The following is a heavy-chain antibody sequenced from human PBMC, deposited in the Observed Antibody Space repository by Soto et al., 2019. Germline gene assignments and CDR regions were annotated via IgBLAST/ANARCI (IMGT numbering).Heavy chain of an antibody. CDR1: GGTFRNYA. CDR2: IIPIFGTA. J-gene: IGHJ5*02. D-gene: IGHD6-19*01. CDR3: ARDSRGWPNWFDP. V-gene: IGHV1-69*12. Sequence: QVQLVQSGAEVKKPGSSVKVSCKASGGTFRNYAISWVRQAPGQGLEWMGGIIPIFGTANYAQKFQGRVTITADESTRTAYMELSSLRSEDTAVYDCARDSRGWPNWFDPWGQGTLVTASS.